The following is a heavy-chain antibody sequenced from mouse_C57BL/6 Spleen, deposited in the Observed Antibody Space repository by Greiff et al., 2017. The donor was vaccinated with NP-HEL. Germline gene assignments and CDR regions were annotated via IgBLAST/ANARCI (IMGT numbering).Heavy chain of an antibody. CDR1: GYTFTSYW. J-gene: IGHJ2*01. CDR2: IYPSDSET. V-gene: IGHV1-61*01. CDR3: ARKLGWGFDY. D-gene: IGHD4-1*01. Sequence: QFQLQQPGAELVRPGSSVKLSCKASGYTFTSYWMDWVKQRPGQGLEWIGNIYPSDSETHYNQKFKDKATLTVDKSSSTAYMQLSSLTSEDSAVYYCARKLGWGFDYWGQGTTLTVSS.